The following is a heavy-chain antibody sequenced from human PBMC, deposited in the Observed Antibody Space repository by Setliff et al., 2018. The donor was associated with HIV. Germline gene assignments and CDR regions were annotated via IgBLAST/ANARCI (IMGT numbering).Heavy chain of an antibody. Sequence: NPSETLSLTCSVSGGSISSGDYYWGWIRQPPGKGLEWIGYIYHSGSTYYNPSLKSPVTISVDTSKNQFSLKLSLVIAADTAVYYCARSLRYFDWSLRRPSHDAFDFWGQGTMVTVSS. V-gene: IGHV4-30-4*08. J-gene: IGHJ3*01. D-gene: IGHD3-9*01. CDR3: ARSLRYFDWSLRRPSHDAFDF. CDR2: IYHSGST. CDR1: GGSISSGDYY.